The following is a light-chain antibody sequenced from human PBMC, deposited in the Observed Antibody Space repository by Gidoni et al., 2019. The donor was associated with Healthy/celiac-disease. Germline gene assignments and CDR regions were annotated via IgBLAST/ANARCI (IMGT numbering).Light chain of an antibody. V-gene: IGKV1-39*01. J-gene: IGKJ1*01. Sequence: DIQMTQSPFSLSASVGDRVTITCRASQSISSYLNWYQQKPGKAPKLLIDAASSLQSGVPSRFSGSGSGTDFTLTISSLQPEDFATYYCQQSYSTPQTFGQGTKVEIK. CDR3: QQSYSTPQT. CDR1: QSISSY. CDR2: AAS.